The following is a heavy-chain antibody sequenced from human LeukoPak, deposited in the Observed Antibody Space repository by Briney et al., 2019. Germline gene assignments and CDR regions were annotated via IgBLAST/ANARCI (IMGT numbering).Heavy chain of an antibody. CDR1: GYTFTGYF. V-gene: IGHV1-2*02. CDR3: ARGSDGDYVGAATFQH. D-gene: IGHD4-17*01. Sequence: ASVKVSCKPSGYTFTGYFMHWVRQAPGQGLEWMGWINPNSSGTNYAQKFQGRVTMTRDTSISTAYIDLSRLTSDDTAVYYCARGSDGDYVGAATFQHWGQGTLVTVSS. J-gene: IGHJ1*01. CDR2: INPNSSGT.